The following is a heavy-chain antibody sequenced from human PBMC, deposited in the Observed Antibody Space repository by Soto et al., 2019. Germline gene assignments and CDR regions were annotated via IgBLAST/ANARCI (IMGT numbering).Heavy chain of an antibody. D-gene: IGHD6-13*01. J-gene: IGHJ4*02. CDR3: ARESGIAAAGLDY. CDR1: GGSISSYY. V-gene: IGHV4-59*01. Sequence: QVQLQESGPGLVKPSETLSLTCTVSGGSISSYYWSWIRQPPGKGLEWIGYIYYSGSTNYNPALTSRVTLSVDTSKNQFSLKLSSVTAADTAVYYCARESGIAAAGLDYWGQGTLVTVSS. CDR2: IYYSGST.